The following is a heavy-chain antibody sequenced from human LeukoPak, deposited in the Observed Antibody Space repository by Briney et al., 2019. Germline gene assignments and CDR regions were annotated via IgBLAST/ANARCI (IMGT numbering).Heavy chain of an antibody. CDR2: INQDGSVK. CDR3: ATSDDSSGSD. Sequence: GGSLRLSCAASGFTFSGYWMSWVRQAPGKGLEWVANINQDGSVKHYVDSAKGRFTISRDNAKNSLYLQMNSLRAEDTALYYCATSDDSSGSDWGQGTLVTVSS. D-gene: IGHD3-22*01. J-gene: IGHJ4*02. CDR1: GFTFSGYW. V-gene: IGHV3-7*01.